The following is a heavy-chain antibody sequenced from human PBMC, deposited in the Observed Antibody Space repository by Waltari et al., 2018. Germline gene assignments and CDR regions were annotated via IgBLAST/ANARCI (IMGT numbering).Heavy chain of an antibody. CDR2: ISSSSSYI. CDR3: ARDLGGNSYGSKY. Sequence: EVQLVESGGGLVKPGGSLRLSCAASGFTFSSYSMTWVLQAPGKGLDWVSSISSSSSYIYYADSGKGRFTSSRDNAKNSLYLQMNSLRAEDTAVYYGARDLGGNSYGSKYWGQGTLVTVSS. CDR1: GFTFSSYS. J-gene: IGHJ4*02. V-gene: IGHV3-21*01. D-gene: IGHD5-18*01.